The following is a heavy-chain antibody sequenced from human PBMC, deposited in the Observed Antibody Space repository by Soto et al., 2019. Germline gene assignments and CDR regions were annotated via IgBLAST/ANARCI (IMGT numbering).Heavy chain of an antibody. CDR2: MYSGGTT. CDR3: ARVAGDDPLDI. D-gene: IGHD2-21*02. V-gene: IGHV3-53*04. Sequence: EVQLVESGGGLVQPGGSLRLSCAASWFIVSSNYMTWVRQAPGKGLEWVSIMYSGGTTYYAESVKGRFTISRHISKNTLDLQMNTLRFEDTAVYYCARVAGDDPLDIWGPGTMVTVSS. CDR1: WFIVSSNY. J-gene: IGHJ3*02.